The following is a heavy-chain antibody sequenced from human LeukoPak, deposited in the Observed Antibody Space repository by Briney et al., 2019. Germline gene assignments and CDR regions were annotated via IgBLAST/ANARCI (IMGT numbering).Heavy chain of an antibody. D-gene: IGHD4-17*01. CDR1: GGSISSYY. CDR3: ARDDYGDYGNWFDP. CDR2: IYYSGST. Sequence: PSETLSLTCTVSGGSISSYYWSRIRQPPGKGLEWIGYIYYSGSTNYNPSLKSRVTISVDTSKNQFSLKLSSVTAADTAVYYCARDDYGDYGNWFDPWGQGTLVTVSS. J-gene: IGHJ5*02. V-gene: IGHV4-59*01.